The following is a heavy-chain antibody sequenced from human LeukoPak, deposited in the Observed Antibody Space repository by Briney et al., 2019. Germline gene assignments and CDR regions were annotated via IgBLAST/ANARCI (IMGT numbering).Heavy chain of an antibody. Sequence: PSEILSLTCAAYGESLSKYYWTWIRQSPGKGLEWIGEINHRGSTNLNPSLKSRVTLSVDTSKHQFSLKLTSVTAADAAVYYCASSVGSTDYWGQGTLVTVSS. V-gene: IGHV4-34*01. CDR3: ASSVGSTDY. D-gene: IGHD1-26*01. J-gene: IGHJ4*02. CDR2: INHRGST. CDR1: GESLSKYY.